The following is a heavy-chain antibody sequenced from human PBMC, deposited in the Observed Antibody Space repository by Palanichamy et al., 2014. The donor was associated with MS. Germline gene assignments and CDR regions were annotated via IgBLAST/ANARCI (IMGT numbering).Heavy chain of an antibody. CDR1: GGSFSGYY. D-gene: IGHD1-26*01. Sequence: QVQLQQGGAGLLKPSETLSLTCAVYGGSFSGYYWSWIRQPPGKGLEWIGEINHSGSTNYNPSLKSRVTISVDTSKNQFSLKLSSVTAADTAVYYCASGESGNYYYGMDVWGQGTMVTVSS. CDR2: INHSGST. V-gene: IGHV4-34*01. J-gene: IGHJ6*02. CDR3: ASGESGNYYYGMDV.